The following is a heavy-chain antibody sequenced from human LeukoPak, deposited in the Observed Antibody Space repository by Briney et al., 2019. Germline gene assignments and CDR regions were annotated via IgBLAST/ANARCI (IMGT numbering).Heavy chain of an antibody. J-gene: IGHJ6*02. V-gene: IGHV3-33*08. CDR2: IWYDGSNK. Sequence: GGSLRLSCVSSGFTFSNYWMKWVRQAPGKGLEWVAVIWYDGSNKYYADSVKGRFTISRDNSKNTLYLQMNSLRAEDTAVYYCARDSSSSNYYYHGMDVWGQGTTVTVSS. CDR3: ARDSSSSNYYYHGMDV. CDR1: GFTFSNYW. D-gene: IGHD6-13*01.